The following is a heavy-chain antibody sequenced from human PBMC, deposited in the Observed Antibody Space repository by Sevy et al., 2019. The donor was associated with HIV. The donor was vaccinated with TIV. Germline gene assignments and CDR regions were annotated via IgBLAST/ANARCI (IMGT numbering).Heavy chain of an antibody. D-gene: IGHD1-26*01. Sequence: GGSLRLSCAASGFTFSSYGMHWVRQAPGKGLEWVAVISYDGSNKYYADSVKGRFTISRDDAKNSLYLQMNSLRPEDSAVYFCARDLGTGYFDFWGQGTLVTVSS. V-gene: IGHV3-30*03. J-gene: IGHJ4*02. CDR1: GFTFSSYG. CDR3: ARDLGTGYFDF. CDR2: ISYDGSNK.